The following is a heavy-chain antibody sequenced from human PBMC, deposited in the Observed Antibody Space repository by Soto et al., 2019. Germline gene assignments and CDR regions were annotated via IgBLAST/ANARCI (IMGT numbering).Heavy chain of an antibody. J-gene: IGHJ4*02. CDR3: ARAPQTVAGAGIWY. CDR1: GYTFTSYG. D-gene: IGHD6-13*01. Sequence: QVQLVQSGAEVKKPGASVKVSCKASGYTFTSYGISWVRQAPGQGLEWMGWISGYNGDTNYAQKLQGRVTMTTDTSTNTAYMELRRLRSDDTAVYYCARAPQTVAGAGIWYWGQGTLVTVAS. CDR2: ISGYNGDT. V-gene: IGHV1-18*04.